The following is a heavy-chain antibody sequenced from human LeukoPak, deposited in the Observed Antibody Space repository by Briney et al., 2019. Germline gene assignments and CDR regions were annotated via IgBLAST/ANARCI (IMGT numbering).Heavy chain of an antibody. CDR1: GGSISSGGYY. V-gene: IGHV4-31*03. CDR2: IYYSGST. J-gene: IGHJ4*02. CDR3: ARAVVTAIMGWHYFDY. D-gene: IGHD2-21*02. Sequence: SETLPLTCTVSGGSISSGGYYWSWIRQHPGKGLEWIGYIYYSGSTYYNPSLKSRVTISVDTSKNQFSLKLSSVTAADTAVCYCARAVVTAIMGWHYFDYWGQGTLVTVSS.